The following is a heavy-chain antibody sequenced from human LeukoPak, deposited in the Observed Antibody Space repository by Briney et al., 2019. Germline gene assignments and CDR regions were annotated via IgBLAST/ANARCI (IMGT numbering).Heavy chain of an antibody. V-gene: IGHV3-33*06. Sequence: AGGSLRLSCAASKFTFSHYAMHWVRQAPGKGLEWVAVIWNDGSDKYYADSVKGQFTVSRDNSRNILYLQMDSLRAEDTGVYYCAKDGQRGFDYSNSLQHWGPGTLVTVSS. CDR3: AKDGQRGFDYSNSLQH. CDR1: KFTFSHYA. J-gene: IGHJ1*01. D-gene: IGHD4-11*01. CDR2: IWNDGSDK.